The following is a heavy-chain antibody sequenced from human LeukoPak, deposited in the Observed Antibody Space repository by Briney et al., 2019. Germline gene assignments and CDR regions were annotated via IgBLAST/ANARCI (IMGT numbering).Heavy chain of an antibody. J-gene: IGHJ3*02. Sequence: SETLSLTCSVSGGSITSGNYYWSWIRQPAGKGLEWIGRIYTSGSTNYNPSLKSRVTMSVDTSKNQFSLKLSSVTAADPAVYYCAREVGIVVVVAAKRAAFDIWGQGTMVTVSS. CDR1: GGSITSGNYY. V-gene: IGHV4-61*02. D-gene: IGHD2-15*01. CDR2: IYTSGST. CDR3: AREVGIVVVVAAKRAAFDI.